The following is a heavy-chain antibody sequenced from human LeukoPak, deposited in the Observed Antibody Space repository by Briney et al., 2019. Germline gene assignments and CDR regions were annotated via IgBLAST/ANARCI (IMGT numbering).Heavy chain of an antibody. CDR1: GGSFSGYY. J-gene: IGHJ4*02. V-gene: IGHV4-34*01. D-gene: IGHD3-10*01. CDR3: ARGRPGSSYIY. CDR2: INHSGST. Sequence: SETLSLTCAVYGGSFSGYYWSWIRQPPGKGLEWIGEINHSGSTNYNPSLKSRVTISVDTSKNQFSMKLSSVTAADTAVYYCARGRPGSSYIYWGQGTLVTVSS.